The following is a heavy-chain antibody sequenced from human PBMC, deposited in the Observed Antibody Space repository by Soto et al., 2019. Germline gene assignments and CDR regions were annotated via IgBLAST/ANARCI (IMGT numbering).Heavy chain of an antibody. Sequence: QITLKESGPTLVKPTQTLTLTCSFSGFSLSTTGVGVGWIRQSPGKALEWLAIIYWDNDKRYSPSLKSRVTITKDTSKNQVVLTVNNMDPVDTGTYYCARSLWFGELHWGQGALVTVSS. D-gene: IGHD3-10*01. J-gene: IGHJ4*02. V-gene: IGHV2-5*02. CDR1: GFSLSTTGVG. CDR3: ARSLWFGELH. CDR2: IYWDNDK.